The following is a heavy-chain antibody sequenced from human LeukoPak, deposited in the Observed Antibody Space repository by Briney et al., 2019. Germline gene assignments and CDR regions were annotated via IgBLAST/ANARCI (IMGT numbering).Heavy chain of an antibody. CDR1: GFTFSSYS. CDR3: ARDRGSGSYGFGFDY. Sequence: GGSLRLSCAASGFTFSSYSMNWVRQAPGNGLEWVSYISSSSSTIYYADSVKGRLTISRDNAKNSLYLQMNSLRAEDTAVYYCARDRGSGSYGFGFDYWGQGTLVTVSS. J-gene: IGHJ4*02. V-gene: IGHV3-48*01. CDR2: ISSSSSTI. D-gene: IGHD1-26*01.